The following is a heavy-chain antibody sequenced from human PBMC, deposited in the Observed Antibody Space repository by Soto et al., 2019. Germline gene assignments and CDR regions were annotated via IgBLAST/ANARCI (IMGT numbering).Heavy chain of an antibody. CDR2: IYYDGTT. CDR1: GGSIRNYF. J-gene: IGHJ6*02. V-gene: IGHV4-59*13. CDR3: ARGGGSFGPYYSYAMDV. D-gene: IGHD3-10*01. Sequence: QVQLQQSGPGLVKTSETLSLTCGVSGGSIRNYFWSWIRQPPGKSMEWIGYIYYDGTTKYRPSLESRVTMSVDTSQNQFSLHLTSVTAADTAVYFCARGGGSFGPYYSYAMDVWGQGTTVTVSS.